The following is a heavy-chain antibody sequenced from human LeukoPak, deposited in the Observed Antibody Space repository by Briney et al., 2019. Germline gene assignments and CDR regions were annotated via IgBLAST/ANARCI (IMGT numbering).Heavy chain of an antibody. D-gene: IGHD3-22*01. J-gene: IGHJ4*02. CDR2: INHSGST. CDR1: GGSISSYY. Sequence: SETLSLTCTVSGGSISSYYWSWIRQPPGKGLEWIGEINHSGSTNYNPSLKSRVTISVDTSKNQFSLKLSSVTAADTAVYYCARGPHFYDSSGYYSTNGDYWGQGTLVTVSS. V-gene: IGHV4-34*01. CDR3: ARGPHFYDSSGYYSTNGDY.